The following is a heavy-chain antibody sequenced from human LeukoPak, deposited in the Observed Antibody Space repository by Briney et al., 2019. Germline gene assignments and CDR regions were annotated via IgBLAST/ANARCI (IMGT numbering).Heavy chain of an antibody. CDR2: ISSSGSTI. V-gene: IGHV3-48*03. D-gene: IGHD6-6*01. Sequence: GGSLRLSCAASGFTFSSYEMNWVRQAPGKGLEWDSYISSSGSTIYCADSVKGRFTISRDNAKNSLYLQMNSLRAEDTAVYYCASVSSIAGRPLGYWGQGTLVTVSS. J-gene: IGHJ4*02. CDR3: ASVSSIAGRPLGY. CDR1: GFTFSSYE.